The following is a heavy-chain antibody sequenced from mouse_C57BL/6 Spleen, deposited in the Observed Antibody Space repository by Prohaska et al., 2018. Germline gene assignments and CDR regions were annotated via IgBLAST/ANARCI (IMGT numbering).Heavy chain of an antibody. J-gene: IGHJ2*01. D-gene: IGHD2-5*01. CDR3: AKGSNYVD. CDR2: INPNNGGT. CDR1: GYTFTDYY. V-gene: IGHV1-26*01. Sequence: GKPGASVKISCKASGYTFTDYYMNWVKQSHGKSLEWIGDINPNNGGTSYNQKFKGKATLTVDKSSSTAYMELRSLTSEDSAVYYCAKGSNYVDWGQGTTLTVSS.